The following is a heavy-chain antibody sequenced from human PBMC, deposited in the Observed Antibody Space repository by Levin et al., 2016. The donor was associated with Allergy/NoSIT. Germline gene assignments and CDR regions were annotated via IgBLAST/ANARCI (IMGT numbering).Heavy chain of an antibody. CDR2: IYGGGNT. Sequence: GGSLRLSCAASGFTVSNNYMTWVRQAPGKGLDWVSTIYGGGNTYYADSVQGRFTISRDNAKNTLYLQMNSLRGEDTAVYYCARDADCTQDLCYTYFDYWGQGTLVTVSS. J-gene: IGHJ4*02. V-gene: IGHV3-66*01. CDR1: GFTVSNNY. CDR3: ARDADCTQDLCYTYFDY. D-gene: IGHD2-8*01.